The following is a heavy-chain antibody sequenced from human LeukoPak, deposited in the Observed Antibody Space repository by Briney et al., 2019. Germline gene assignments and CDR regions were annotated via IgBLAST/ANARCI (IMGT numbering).Heavy chain of an antibody. CDR3: ARSPRGTGIDY. CDR1: GGSFSGYY. V-gene: IGHV4-34*01. Sequence: PSETLSLTCAVYGGSFSGYYWSWIRQPPGKGLEWIGEINHSGSTNYNPSLKSRVTISVDTSKNQFSLKLSSVTAADTAVYYCARSPRGTGIDYWGQGTLVTVSS. D-gene: IGHD3-10*01. CDR2: INHSGST. J-gene: IGHJ4*02.